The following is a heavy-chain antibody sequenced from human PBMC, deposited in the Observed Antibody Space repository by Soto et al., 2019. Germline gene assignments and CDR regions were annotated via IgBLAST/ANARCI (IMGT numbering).Heavy chain of an antibody. V-gene: IGHV2-5*02. D-gene: IGHD3-10*01. J-gene: IGHJ3*02. CDR1: GFSLSTSGVN. Sequence: QITLKESGPTLVKPTQTLTLTCTFSGFSLSTSGVNVGWIRQPPGKALEWLALLYWDDDKRYRPSLQNRLTITQDTSKNQVVLTMTNMGPVDTGTYYCALTSGPRPFHIWGQGTMVTVSS. CDR2: LYWDDDK. CDR3: ALTSGPRPFHI.